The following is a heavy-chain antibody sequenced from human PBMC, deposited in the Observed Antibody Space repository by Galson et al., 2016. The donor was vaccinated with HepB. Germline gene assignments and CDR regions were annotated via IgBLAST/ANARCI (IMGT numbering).Heavy chain of an antibody. CDR2: IKQDGSSK. V-gene: IGHV3-7*03. CDR3: ARLDFGGNSARVFDI. CDR1: GFTISNYW. J-gene: IGHJ3*02. D-gene: IGHD4-23*01. Sequence: SLRLSCAASGFTISNYWMSWVRQAPGKGLEWVANIKQDGSSKYYVDSVKGRFTISRDNAKNSFYLEMNSLRVEDTAVYYCARLDFGGNSARVFDIWGQGTMVTVAS.